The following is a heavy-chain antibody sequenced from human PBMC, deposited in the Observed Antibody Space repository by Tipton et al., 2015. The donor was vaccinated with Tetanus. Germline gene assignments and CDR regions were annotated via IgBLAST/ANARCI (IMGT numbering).Heavy chain of an antibody. J-gene: IGHJ5*01. CDR2: ISGTGSTI. Sequence: GSLRLSCAASGFTFSSCNMNWVRQAPGKGLEWLSYISGTGSTIDYADSVKGRFTISRDNAKNSLYLQMNGLRDDDTAVYFCARDFRPIFGVAHPFDSWGQGTLVTVSS. CDR1: GFTFSSCN. D-gene: IGHD3-3*01. CDR3: ARDFRPIFGVAHPFDS. V-gene: IGHV3-48*02.